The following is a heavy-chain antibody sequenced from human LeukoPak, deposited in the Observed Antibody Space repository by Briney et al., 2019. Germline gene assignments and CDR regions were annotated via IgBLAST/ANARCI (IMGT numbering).Heavy chain of an antibody. CDR3: ARVGSSGWYTHKDWFDP. J-gene: IGHJ5*02. V-gene: IGHV4-4*07. Sequence: PSETLSLTCTVSGGSISSYYWSWIRQPAGKGLEWIGRIYTSGSTNYNPSLKSRVTMSVDTSKNQFSLKLSSVTAADTAVYYCARVGSSGWYTHKDWFDPWGQGTLVTVSS. CDR1: GGSISSYY. D-gene: IGHD6-19*01. CDR2: IYTSGST.